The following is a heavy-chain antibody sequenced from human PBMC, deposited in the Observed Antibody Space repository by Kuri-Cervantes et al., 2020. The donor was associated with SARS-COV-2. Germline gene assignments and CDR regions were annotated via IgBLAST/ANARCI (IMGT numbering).Heavy chain of an antibody. J-gene: IGHJ5*02. CDR3: ARFGGSRRPRIAAAGIAWFDP. CDR2: ISSSSSYI. CDR1: GFTFSSYS. D-gene: IGHD6-13*01. Sequence: GGSLRLSCAASGFTFSSYSMNWVRQAPGKGLEWVSSISSSSSYIYYADSVKGRFTISRDNAKNSLYLQMNSLRAEDTAVYYCARFGGSRRPRIAAAGIAWFDPWGQGTLVTVSS. V-gene: IGHV3-21*01.